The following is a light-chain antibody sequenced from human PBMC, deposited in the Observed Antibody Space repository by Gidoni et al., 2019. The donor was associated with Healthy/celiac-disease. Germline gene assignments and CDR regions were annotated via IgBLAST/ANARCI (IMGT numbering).Light chain of an antibody. Sequence: EIVLTQSPGTLSLSPGERATLPCRASQSVAGSYLAWYQQKPGQAPRLLIFGASSRASGIPDRFSGSGSGTDFTLTISRLEPEDFAVYYCQQYGSSPPYTFGQGTKLEIK. CDR2: GAS. V-gene: IGKV3-20*01. J-gene: IGKJ2*01. CDR1: QSVAGSY. CDR3: QQYGSSPPYT.